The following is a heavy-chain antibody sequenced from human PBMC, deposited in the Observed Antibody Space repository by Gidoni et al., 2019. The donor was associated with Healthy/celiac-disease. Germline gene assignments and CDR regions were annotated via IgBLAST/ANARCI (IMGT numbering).Heavy chain of an antibody. CDR3: ARDPAAEAGTFDY. CDR2: ISSSGSTI. V-gene: IGHV3-48*03. J-gene: IGHJ4*02. D-gene: IGHD6-13*01. CDR1: GFTFSSYE. Sequence: EVQLVESGGGLVQPGGSLRLSCAASGFTFSSYEMNWFRQAPGKGLEWVSYISSSGSTIYYADSVKGRFTSVRDNAKNALYLQMNSLRAEDTAVYYCARDPAAEAGTFDYWGQGTLVTVSS.